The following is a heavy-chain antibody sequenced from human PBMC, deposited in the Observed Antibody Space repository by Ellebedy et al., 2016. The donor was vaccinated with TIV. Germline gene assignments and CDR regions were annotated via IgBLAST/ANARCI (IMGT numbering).Heavy chain of an antibody. CDR3: ATDGSYGDYRSPAHAFVF. CDR2: IRQAGSK. D-gene: IGHD3-10*01. CDR1: GFSFSSYW. J-gene: IGHJ3*01. Sequence: GGSLRLSCAVSGFSFSSYWMSWVRQAPGKGLEWVANIRQAGSKNYVDSVKGRFTISRDNAKNSLYLQMNSLRAEDTAVYYCATDGSYGDYRSPAHAFVFWGQGTMVSVAS. V-gene: IGHV3-7*01.